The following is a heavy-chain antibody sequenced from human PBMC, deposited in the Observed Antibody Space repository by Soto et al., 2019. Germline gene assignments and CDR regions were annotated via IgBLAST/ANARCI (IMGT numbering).Heavy chain of an antibody. D-gene: IGHD2-2*01. CDR3: ARETSTGNYYMDV. CDR1: GFSFSYYG. Sequence: EVQLVESGGGLVQPGGSLRLSCAASGFSFSYYGMNWVRQAPGKGLEWVSYISTSSSNIYYADSVKGRFTISRDNAKNSLRLQMNSLRATVTAVYYCARETSTGNYYMDVWGKGTTVTVSS. J-gene: IGHJ6*03. CDR2: ISTSSSNI. V-gene: IGHV3-48*01.